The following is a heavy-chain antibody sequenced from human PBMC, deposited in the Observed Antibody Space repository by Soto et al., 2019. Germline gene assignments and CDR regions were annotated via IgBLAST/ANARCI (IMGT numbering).Heavy chain of an antibody. V-gene: IGHV6-1*01. Sequence: QVQLQQSGPGLVKPSQTLSLTCAISGDSVSSNSAAWNWIRQSPSRGLEWLGRAYYRSQWYNDYAVSVKSRITINPDTSKNRFALQLNSVTPEDTAVYYCARAAEHSSSSGFDYWGQGTLVTVSS. CDR2: AYYRSQWYN. CDR3: ARAAEHSSSSGFDY. J-gene: IGHJ4*02. D-gene: IGHD6-6*01. CDR1: GDSVSSNSAA.